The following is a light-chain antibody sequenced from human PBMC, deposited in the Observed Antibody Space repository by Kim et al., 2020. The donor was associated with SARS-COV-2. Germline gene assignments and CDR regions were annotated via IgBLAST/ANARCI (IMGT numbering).Light chain of an antibody. CDR2: RKN. CDR3: SAWDRCLNAGV. J-gene: IGLJ3*02. CDR1: SNDVGNHG. Sequence: QTATLTCHGNSNDVGNHGAAWLQQHHCQPPTILSYRKNNRPSGISDRLSASRSGNTASLTITGLQPEDEADYYCSAWDRCLNAGVFGGGTQLTVL. V-gene: IGLV10-54*01.